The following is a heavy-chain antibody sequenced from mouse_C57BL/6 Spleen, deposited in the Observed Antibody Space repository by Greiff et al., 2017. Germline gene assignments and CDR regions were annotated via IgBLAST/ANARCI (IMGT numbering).Heavy chain of an antibody. Sequence: QVTLTVSGPGLLQSSQTLSLTCSFSGFSLSTSGMGVSWIRKPSGKGLAWLAHIYWDDDKRNHPSLKRRLPISKATSRNQVLLKITGGDTADTATYYGARREGITYNDFDDGGQGTTLTVSS. CDR2: IYWDDDK. D-gene: IGHD5-1*01. CDR1: GFSLSTSGMG. J-gene: IGHJ2*01. V-gene: IGHV8-12*01. CDR3: ARREGITYNDFDD.